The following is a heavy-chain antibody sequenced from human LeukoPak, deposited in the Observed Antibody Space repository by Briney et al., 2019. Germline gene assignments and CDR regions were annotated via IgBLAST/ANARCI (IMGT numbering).Heavy chain of an antibody. V-gene: IGHV3-30*04. D-gene: IGHD2/OR15-2a*01. Sequence: GRSLRLSCAASGFTFSSYAMHWVRQVPGKGLEWVAVISYDGNNKYYADSVKGRFTISRDNSKNTLYLQMNSLRAEDTAVYYCARSFGSRGGPYYFDYWGQGTLVTVSS. J-gene: IGHJ4*02. CDR2: ISYDGNNK. CDR1: GFTFSSYA. CDR3: ARSFGSRGGPYYFDY.